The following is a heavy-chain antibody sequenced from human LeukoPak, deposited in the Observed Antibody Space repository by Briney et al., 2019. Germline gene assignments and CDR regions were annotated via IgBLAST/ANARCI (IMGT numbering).Heavy chain of an antibody. Sequence: GGSLRVSCAASGCTFSSYWMSWVRQAPGKGLEWVANINQDGSEKYYLDSVKGRFTISRDNAKNSLYLQMNSLRAEDTAVYYCARGSEFDYWGQGTLVTVSS. CDR3: ARGSEFDY. CDR2: INQDGSEK. V-gene: IGHV3-7*01. CDR1: GCTFSSYW. J-gene: IGHJ4*02.